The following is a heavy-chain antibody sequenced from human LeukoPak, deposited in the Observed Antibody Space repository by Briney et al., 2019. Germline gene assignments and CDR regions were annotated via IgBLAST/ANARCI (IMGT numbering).Heavy chain of an antibody. CDR1: GFTFDDYV. CDR2: ISWNSDTI. CDR3: AKDHYSGSGNQPFDASDI. D-gene: IGHD3-10*01. J-gene: IGHJ3*02. Sequence: PGGSLRLSCAASGFTFDDYVMHWVRQAPGKGLEWVSGISWNSDTIGYADSVKGRFTISRDNAKSSLYLQMNSLRAEDTALYYCAKDHYSGSGNQPFDASDIWGQGTMVSVSS. V-gene: IGHV3-9*01.